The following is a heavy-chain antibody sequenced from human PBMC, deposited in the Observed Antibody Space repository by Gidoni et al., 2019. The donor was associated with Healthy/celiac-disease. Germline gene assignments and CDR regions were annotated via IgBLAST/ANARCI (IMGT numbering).Heavy chain of an antibody. D-gene: IGHD3-3*01. CDR3: ARGYDFWSGYLAVGFQH. CDR1: GFTFSSYA. CDR2: ISYDGSNK. Sequence: QVQLVESGGGVVQPGRSLRLSCAASGFTFSSYAMHWVRQAPGKGLEWVAVISYDGSNKYYAASVKGRFTISRDNSKNTLYLQMNSLRAEDTAVYYCARGYDFWSGYLAVGFQHWGQGTLVTVSS. J-gene: IGHJ1*01. V-gene: IGHV3-30-3*01.